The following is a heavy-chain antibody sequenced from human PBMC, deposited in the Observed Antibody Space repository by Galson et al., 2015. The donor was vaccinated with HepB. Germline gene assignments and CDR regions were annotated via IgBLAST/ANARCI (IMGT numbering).Heavy chain of an antibody. CDR3: AKVFGGGSLFDY. V-gene: IGHV3-23*01. CDR1: GFTFSSYA. Sequence: SLRLSCAASGFTFSSYAMSWVRQAPGKGLEWVSAISGSGGSTYYADSVKGRFTISRDNSKNTLYLQMNSLRAEDTAVYYCAKVFGGGSLFDYWGQGTLVTVSS. J-gene: IGHJ4*02. CDR2: ISGSGGST. D-gene: IGHD3-10*02.